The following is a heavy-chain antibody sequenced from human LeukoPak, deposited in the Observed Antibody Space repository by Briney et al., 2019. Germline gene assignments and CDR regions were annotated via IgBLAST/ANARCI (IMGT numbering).Heavy chain of an antibody. V-gene: IGHV1-8*01. J-gene: IGHJ5*02. CDR2: MNPNSGNT. D-gene: IGHD6-13*01. CDR1: GYTFTSYD. CDR3: ARRGGIAAAGGSNWFDP. Sequence: ASVKVSCKASGYTFTSYDINWVRQATGQGLEWMGWMNPNSGNTGYAQKFQGRVTMTRNTSISTAYMELSSLRSEDTAVYYCARRGGIAAAGGSNWFDPWGQGTLVTVSS.